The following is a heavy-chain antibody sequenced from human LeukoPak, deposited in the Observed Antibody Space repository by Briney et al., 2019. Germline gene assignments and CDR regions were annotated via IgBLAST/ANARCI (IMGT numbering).Heavy chain of an antibody. CDR3: ARRSYDTGAFDI. D-gene: IGHD3-22*01. V-gene: IGHV1-2*02. CDR2: INPNSGGT. Sequence: ASVKVSCKASGYTFTGYYMHWVRQAPGQGLEWMGWINPNSGGTNYAQKFQGRVTMTRDTSISTAYMELSRLRSEDTAVYYCARRSYDTGAFDIWGQGTMVTVSS. J-gene: IGHJ3*02. CDR1: GYTFTGYY.